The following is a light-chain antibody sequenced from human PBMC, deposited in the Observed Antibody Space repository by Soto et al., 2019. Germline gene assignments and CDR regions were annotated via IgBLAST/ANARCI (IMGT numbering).Light chain of an antibody. V-gene: IGKV1-5*03. CDR3: QKYNSLYT. J-gene: IGKJ2*01. CDR1: QSISSW. CDR2: KSS. Sequence: IQMTQSPSTLSASVGDRVTITCRASQSISSWLAWYQQKPGKAPKLLIYKSSSLESGVPSRFSGSGSGTEFTLTISSLQPDDFATYYCQKYNSLYTFGQGTKLE.